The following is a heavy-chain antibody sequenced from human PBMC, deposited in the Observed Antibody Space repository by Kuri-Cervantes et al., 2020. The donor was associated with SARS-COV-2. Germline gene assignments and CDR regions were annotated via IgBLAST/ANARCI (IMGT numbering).Heavy chain of an antibody. V-gene: IGHV4-59*01. J-gene: IGHJ6*02. Sequence: SETLSLTCTVSGGSISSYYWSWIRQPPGKGLEWIGYISDSGSTKYNPSLKSRVTISVDTSKNQFSLKLSSVTAADTAVYYCARVVTISGYGDYYYYYGMDVWGQGTTVTVSS. CDR1: GGSISSYY. CDR2: ISDSGST. D-gene: IGHD5-12*01. CDR3: ARVVTISGYGDYYYYYGMDV.